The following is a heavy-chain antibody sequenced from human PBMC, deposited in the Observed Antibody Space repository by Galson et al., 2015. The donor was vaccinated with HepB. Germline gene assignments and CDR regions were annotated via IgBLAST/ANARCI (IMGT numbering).Heavy chain of an antibody. V-gene: IGHV5-51*01. CDR1: GYIFSNYW. J-gene: IGHJ4*02. D-gene: IGHD1-26*01. Sequence: QSGAEVKKPGESLKISCKGSGYIFSNYWIVWVRQMPGKGLEFMGIIYPGDSDTKYSPSFQGQVTISADKSTSTAYLQWSSLKASDTAMYYCAKMSVGCFDYWGQETLVTVDS. CDR2: IYPGDSDT. CDR3: AKMSVGCFDY.